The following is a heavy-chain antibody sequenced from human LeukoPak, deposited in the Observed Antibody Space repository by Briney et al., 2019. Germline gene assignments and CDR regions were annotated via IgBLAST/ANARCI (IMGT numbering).Heavy chain of an antibody. CDR1: GGSISSYY. D-gene: IGHD3-10*01. CDR3: ARGWSHYYGSGSYFS. CDR2: IYYSGST. V-gene: IGHV4-59*12. Sequence: PSETLSLTCTVSGGSISSYYWSWIRQPPGKGLEWIGYIYYSGSTNYNPSLKSRVTISVDTSKNQFSLKLSSVTAADTAVYYCARGWSHYYGSGSYFSWGQGTLVTVSS. J-gene: IGHJ5*02.